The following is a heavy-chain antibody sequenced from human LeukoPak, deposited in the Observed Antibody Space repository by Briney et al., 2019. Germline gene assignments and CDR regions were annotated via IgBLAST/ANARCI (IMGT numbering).Heavy chain of an antibody. D-gene: IGHD3-10*01. J-gene: IGHJ4*02. Sequence: GGSLRLSCAASGFTFSSYAMHWVRQAPGKGLEWVAVISYDGSNKYYADSVKGRFTISRDNSKNTLYLQMNSLRAEDTAVYYCAKDKGFGELFEEFDYWGQGTLVTVSS. CDR1: GFTFSSYA. V-gene: IGHV3-30*04. CDR3: AKDKGFGELFEEFDY. CDR2: ISYDGSNK.